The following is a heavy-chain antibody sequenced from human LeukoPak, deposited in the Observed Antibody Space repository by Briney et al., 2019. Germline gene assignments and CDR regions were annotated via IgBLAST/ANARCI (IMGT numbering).Heavy chain of an antibody. CDR2: IGSIDTKK. CDR1: GFKFSNSE. V-gene: IGHV3-48*03. Sequence: GGSLRLSCEGSGFKFSNSEMNWVRQAPGKGLEWISYIGSIDTKKFYGDSVKGRFIISRDNARNSLYLQMNSLRADDTALYYCARSTDYSYDSTINDDGFDVWGQGTMVTVSS. CDR3: ARSTDYSYDSTINDDGFDV. J-gene: IGHJ3*01. D-gene: IGHD3-22*01.